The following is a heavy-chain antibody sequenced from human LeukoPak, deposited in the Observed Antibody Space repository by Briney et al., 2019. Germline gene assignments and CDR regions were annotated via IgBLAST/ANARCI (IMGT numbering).Heavy chain of an antibody. D-gene: IGHD6-13*01. J-gene: IGHJ4*02. Sequence: AGSLRLSCAASGFTFSSYSMNWVRQAPGKGLEWASSISSSSYIYYADSVQGRFTISRDNAKNSLYLQMNSLRAEDTAVYYCARDRQQLDYWGQGSLVTVSS. CDR1: GFTFSSYS. CDR3: ARDRQQLDY. V-gene: IGHV3-21*01. CDR2: ISSSSYI.